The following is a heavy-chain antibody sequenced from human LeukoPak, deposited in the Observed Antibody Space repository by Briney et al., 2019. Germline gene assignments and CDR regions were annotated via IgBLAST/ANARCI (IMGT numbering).Heavy chain of an antibody. D-gene: IGHD6-19*01. CDR2: ISNTGSYT. CDR3: ARSRGAGPGAHFDY. V-gene: IGHV3-11*03. CDR1: GFSFSDDY. Sequence: GGSLRLSCAASGFSFSDDYMSWISQAPGQGLEWVSYISNTGSYTNYADSVRGRFTISRDNAKNSLYLQMNILRAEDTAVYYCARSRGAGPGAHFDYWGPGTLVTVSS. J-gene: IGHJ4*02.